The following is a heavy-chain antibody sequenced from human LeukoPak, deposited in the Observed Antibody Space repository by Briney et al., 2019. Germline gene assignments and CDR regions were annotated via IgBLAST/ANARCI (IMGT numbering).Heavy chain of an antibody. CDR1: GFIFSSYG. J-gene: IGHJ4*02. CDR2: IRYDGSKK. CDR3: AKVRPVGCSSTSCHFDD. D-gene: IGHD2-2*01. Sequence: PGGSLRLSCAASGFIFSSYGMHWVRQAPGKGLEWVAFIRYDGSKKYYADSVKGRFTISRDNSKNTLYLQMNSLRAEDTAVYYCAKVRPVGCSSTSCHFDDGGQGTLVTVSS. V-gene: IGHV3-30*02.